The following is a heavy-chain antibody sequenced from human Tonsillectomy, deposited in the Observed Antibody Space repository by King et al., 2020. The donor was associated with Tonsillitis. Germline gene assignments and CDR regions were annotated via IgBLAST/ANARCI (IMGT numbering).Heavy chain of an antibody. J-gene: IGHJ4*02. Sequence: VQLVESGGGLVQPGGSLRLSFAASGFTFSSYAMNWVRQAPGQGREGGSASSGSGCTYYAESVKGRCTISRDNSKNTLYLQMNSLRAEDTAVYYCAKDSGSARIVVVPAAMIDWGQGTLVTVSS. D-gene: IGHD2-2*01. CDR3: AKDSGSARIVVVPAAMID. V-gene: IGHV3-23*04. CDR2: SSGSGCT. CDR1: GFTFSSYA.